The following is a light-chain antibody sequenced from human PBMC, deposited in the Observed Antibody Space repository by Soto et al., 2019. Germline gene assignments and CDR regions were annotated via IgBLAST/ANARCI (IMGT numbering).Light chain of an antibody. Sequence: DLQMTQSPSSLSASVGDRVTITCQASQDIANHVNWYQQKPGKAPNLLIYDSSSLQTGVPSRFSGSVSGTEFTFTISSLQPEDIATYYCQQYYNFPRTFGHGTKVEIK. V-gene: IGKV1-33*01. CDR3: QQYYNFPRT. J-gene: IGKJ1*01. CDR2: DSS. CDR1: QDIANH.